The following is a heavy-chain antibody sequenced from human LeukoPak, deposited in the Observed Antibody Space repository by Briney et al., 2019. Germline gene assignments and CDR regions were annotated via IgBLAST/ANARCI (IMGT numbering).Heavy chain of an antibody. Sequence: PGGSLRLSCAASGFTFSDYYMSWIRQAPGKGLEWVSYISSSSYTNYADSVKGRFTISRDNAKNSLYLQMNSLRAEDTAVYYCARYPDCGGDCYSFDYWGQGTLVTVSS. CDR2: ISSSSYT. J-gene: IGHJ4*02. D-gene: IGHD2-21*02. V-gene: IGHV3-11*06. CDR1: GFTFSDYY. CDR3: ARYPDCGGDCYSFDY.